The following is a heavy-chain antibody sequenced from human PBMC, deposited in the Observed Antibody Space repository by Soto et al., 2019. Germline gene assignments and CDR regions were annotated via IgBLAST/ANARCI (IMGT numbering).Heavy chain of an antibody. J-gene: IGHJ5*02. V-gene: IGHV4-61*01. CDR1: GGSVSSGSYY. CDR3: AQGSGYSYSYTLWFDP. CDR2: IYYSGST. D-gene: IGHD5-18*01. Sequence: SETLSLTCTVSGGSVSSGSYYWSWIRQPPGKGLEWIGYIYYSGSTNYNPSLKSRVTLSVDTSKNQFSLNLRAVTAADTAVYYCAQGSGYSYSYTLWFDPWGQGTLVTVS.